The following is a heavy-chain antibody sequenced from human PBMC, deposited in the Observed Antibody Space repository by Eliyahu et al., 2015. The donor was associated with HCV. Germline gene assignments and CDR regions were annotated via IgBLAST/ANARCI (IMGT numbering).Heavy chain of an antibody. CDR2: IKPDGSES. V-gene: IGHV3-7*01. Sequence: EVQVVESGGGLVQPXXSLSXSCAAXGFIVSXSWXNWVRQAPGKGLEWVANIKPDGSESYYVDSVKGRFTISRDTAKNSLYLQMDSLRAEDTAVYYCGRGDYWGQGTLVTVSS. CDR3: GRGDY. J-gene: IGHJ4*02. CDR1: GFIVSXSW.